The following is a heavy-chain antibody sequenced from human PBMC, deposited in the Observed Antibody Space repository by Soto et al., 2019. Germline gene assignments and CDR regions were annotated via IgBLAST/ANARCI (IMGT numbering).Heavy chain of an antibody. CDR1: GFTFRSNV. V-gene: IGHV3-73*01. CDR3: TTYPLYYDILTGYSHLDY. CDR2: IRSKANSYAT. D-gene: IGHD3-9*01. Sequence: GGSLRLSCAASGFTFRSNVMSWVRQASGKGLEWVGRIRSKANSYATAFVASVKGRFTISRDDSKNTSYLQMNSLKTEDTAFFYFTTYPLYYDILTGYSHLDYWGQGTLVTVSS. J-gene: IGHJ4*02.